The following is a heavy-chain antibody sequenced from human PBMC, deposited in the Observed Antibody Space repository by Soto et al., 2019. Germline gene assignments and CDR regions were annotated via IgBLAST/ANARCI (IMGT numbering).Heavy chain of an antibody. J-gene: IGHJ3*02. V-gene: IGHV4-39*01. CDR1: GGSISSSSYY. CDR3: ARVLRVVVRVGAFDI. CDR2: IYYSGST. D-gene: IGHD2-21*01. Sequence: SETLSLTCTVSGGSISSSSYYWGWIRQPPGKGLEWIGSIYYSGSTYYNPSLKSRVTISVDTSKNQFSLKLSSVTAADTAVYYCARVLRVVVRVGAFDIWGQGTMGTVSS.